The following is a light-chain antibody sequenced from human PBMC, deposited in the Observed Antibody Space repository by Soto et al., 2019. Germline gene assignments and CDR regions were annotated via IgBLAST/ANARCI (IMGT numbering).Light chain of an antibody. V-gene: IGKV3-20*01. J-gene: IGKJ1*01. Sequence: EIVLTQSPGTLSLSPGERATLSCRASQSVSSSYLAWYQQKPGQAPRLLIYGASSRATGIPARFSGSGSGTEFTLTISSLQSEDFAVYYCQQYSSSRTFGQGTKVDI. CDR2: GAS. CDR1: QSVSSSY. CDR3: QQYSSSRT.